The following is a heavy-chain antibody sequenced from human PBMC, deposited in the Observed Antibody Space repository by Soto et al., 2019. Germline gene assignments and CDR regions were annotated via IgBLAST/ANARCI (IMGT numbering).Heavy chain of an antibody. Sequence: ASVKVSCKASGGTFSSYAISWVRQAPGQGLEWMGGIIPIFGTANYAQKFQGRVTITADESTSTAYMELNSLRSEDTAVYYCARVLCGGDCYSSWFDPWGQGTLVTVSS. V-gene: IGHV1-69*13. CDR1: GGTFSSYA. CDR2: IIPIFGTA. D-gene: IGHD2-21*02. CDR3: ARVLCGGDCYSSWFDP. J-gene: IGHJ5*02.